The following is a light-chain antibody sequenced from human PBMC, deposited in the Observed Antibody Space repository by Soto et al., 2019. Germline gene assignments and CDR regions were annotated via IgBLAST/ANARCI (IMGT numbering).Light chain of an antibody. J-gene: IGLJ1*01. CDR3: QSYDSSLSGV. V-gene: IGLV1-47*02. CDR2: SDK. CDR1: SSNIGNNY. Sequence: QSVLTQPPSASGTPGQRVTISCSGSSSNIGNNYVFWYQQFPGTAPKVIIYSDKQRPSGVPDRFSGSKSGTSASLAISGLLSEDEADYYCQSYDSSLSGVFGSGTKLTVL.